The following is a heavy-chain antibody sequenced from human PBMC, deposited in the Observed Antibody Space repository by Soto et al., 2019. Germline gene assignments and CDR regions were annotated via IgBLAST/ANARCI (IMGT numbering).Heavy chain of an antibody. J-gene: IGHJ6*02. CDR1: GFTFSSYA. D-gene: IGHD3-16*02. CDR2: ISYDGSNK. V-gene: IGHV3-30-3*01. CDR3: ARDDPPYDYVWGSYRPASGMDV. Sequence: QVQLVESGGGVVQPGRSLRLSCAASGFTFSSYAMHWVRQAPGKGLEWVAVISYDGSNKYYADSVKGRFTISRDNSKNTLDLQMNSLRAEDTAVYYCARDDPPYDYVWGSYRPASGMDVWGQGTTVTVSS.